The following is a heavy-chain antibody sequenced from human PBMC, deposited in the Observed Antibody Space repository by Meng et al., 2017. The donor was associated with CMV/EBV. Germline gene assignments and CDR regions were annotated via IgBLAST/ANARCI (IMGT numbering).Heavy chain of an antibody. V-gene: IGHV3-30*18. D-gene: IGHD5-18*01. Sequence: FTLRGSGLHWVRQAPGKGLEWVAVISYDGSNKYYADSVKGRFTISRDNSKNTLYLQMNSLRAEDTAVYYCAKDLIRGYSYGSFWYFDLWGRGPLVTVSS. J-gene: IGHJ2*01. CDR3: AKDLIRGYSYGSFWYFDL. CDR2: ISYDGSNK. CDR1: FTLRGSG.